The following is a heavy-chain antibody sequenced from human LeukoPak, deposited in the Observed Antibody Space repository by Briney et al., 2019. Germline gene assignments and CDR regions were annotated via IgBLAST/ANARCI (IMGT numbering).Heavy chain of an antibody. J-gene: IGHJ3*02. CDR3: ARAPRRSLRFLEWLLSHDAFDI. V-gene: IGHV3-23*01. D-gene: IGHD3-3*01. CDR1: GFTFSGYA. CDR2: ISGSGSTT. Sequence: GGSLRLSCAASGFTFSGYAMSWVRQAPGKGLEWVSTISGSGSTTYYADSVKGRFTISRDNAKNSLYLQMNSLRDEDTAVYYCARAPRRSLRFLEWLLSHDAFDIWGQGTMVTVSS.